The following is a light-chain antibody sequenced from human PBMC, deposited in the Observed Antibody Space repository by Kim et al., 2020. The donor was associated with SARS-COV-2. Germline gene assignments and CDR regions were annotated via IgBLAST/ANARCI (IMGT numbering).Light chain of an antibody. Sequence: DIVMTQSPDSLAVSLGERATINCKSSQSVLYSSNNKSYLAWYQQKLGQPPNLLIYWASTRESGVPDRFSGSGSGTDFTLTISSLQAEDVAVYYCQQYSNTPLTFGQGTKLEIK. V-gene: IGKV4-1*01. J-gene: IGKJ2*01. CDR2: WAS. CDR1: QSVLYSSNNKSY. CDR3: QQYSNTPLT.